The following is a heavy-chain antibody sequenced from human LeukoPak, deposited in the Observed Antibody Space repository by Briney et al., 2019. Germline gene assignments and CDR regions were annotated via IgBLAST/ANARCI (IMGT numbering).Heavy chain of an antibody. D-gene: IGHD3-10*01. V-gene: IGHV4-4*07. J-gene: IGHJ4*02. Sequence: SETLSLTCAAAGGSISSYYWSWIRQPAGKGLEWIGRIYTSGSTNYNPSLKSRVTMSVDTSKNQFSLKLSSVTAADTAVYYCARDSTYGFDYWGQGTLVTVSS. CDR2: IYTSGST. CDR3: ARDSTYGFDY. CDR1: GGSISSYY.